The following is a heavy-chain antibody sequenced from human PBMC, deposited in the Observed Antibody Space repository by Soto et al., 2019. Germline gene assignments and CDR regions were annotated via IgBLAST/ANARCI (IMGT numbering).Heavy chain of an antibody. V-gene: IGHV3-48*02. CDR1: GFTFSSYS. D-gene: IGHD2-21*02. CDR2: ISSSSSTI. J-gene: IGHJ6*02. CDR3: ARDGHIVVATAVYNYYYYSGMDV. Sequence: GGSLRLSCAASGFTFSSYSMNWVRQAPGKGLEWVSYISSSSSTIYYADSVKGRFTISRDNAKNSLYLQMNSLRDEDTAVYYCARDGHIVVATAVYNYYYYSGMDVWGQGTTVTVYS.